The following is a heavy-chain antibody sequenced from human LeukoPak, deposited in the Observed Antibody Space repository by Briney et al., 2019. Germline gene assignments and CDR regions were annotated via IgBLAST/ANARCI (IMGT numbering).Heavy chain of an antibody. CDR3: ARAPGGTNHYYYYMDV. CDR2: INTNTGNP. J-gene: IGHJ6*03. CDR1: GYTFTSYS. V-gene: IGHV7-4-1*02. Sequence: ASVKVSCKASGYTFTSYSMNGVRQAPGQGLEWMGWINTNTGNPTYAQGFTGRFVFFLDTSVSTAYLQISSLKAEDTAVYYCARAPGGTNHYYYYMDVWGKGTTVTVSS. D-gene: IGHD2-2*01.